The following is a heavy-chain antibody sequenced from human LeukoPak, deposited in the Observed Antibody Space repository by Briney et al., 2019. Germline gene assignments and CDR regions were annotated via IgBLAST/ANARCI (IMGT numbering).Heavy chain of an antibody. CDR1: GGSISSGSYY. Sequence: SETLSLTCTVSGGSISSGSYYWSWIRQPAGRALEWIGRIYTSGSTNYNPSLKSRVTISVDTSKNQFSLKLSSVTAADTAVYYCARETMTTETTSFDYWGQGTLVTASS. J-gene: IGHJ4*02. V-gene: IGHV4-61*02. CDR3: ARETMTTETTSFDY. D-gene: IGHD4-17*01. CDR2: IYTSGST.